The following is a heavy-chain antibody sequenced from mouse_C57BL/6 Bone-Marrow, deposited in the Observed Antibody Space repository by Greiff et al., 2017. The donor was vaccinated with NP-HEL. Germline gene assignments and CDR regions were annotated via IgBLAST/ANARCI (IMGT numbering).Heavy chain of an antibody. CDR3: TRETTVTGNY. CDR2: IDPETGGT. D-gene: IGHD1-1*01. CDR1: GYTFTDYE. J-gene: IGHJ2*01. V-gene: IGHV1-15*01. Sequence: QVQLQQSGAELVRPGASVTLSCKASGYTFTDYEMHWVKQTPVPGLEWIGAIDPETGGTAYNQKFKGKAILTADKSSSTAYMELRSLTSEDSAVYYCTRETTVTGNYWGQGTTLTVSS.